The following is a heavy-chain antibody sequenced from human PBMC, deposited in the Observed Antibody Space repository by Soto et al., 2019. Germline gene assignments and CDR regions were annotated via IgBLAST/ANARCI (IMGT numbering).Heavy chain of an antibody. Sequence: EVQLVESGGGLVQPGGALRLSCAASGFSFNNYNMHWVSQAPGKGLEWLSFISSSSGTIIYADSVKGRFTISRDNAKNSLYLQMNSLRDADTAVYYCSRNGGYARTDYWGLGTLVTVSS. CDR1: GFSFNNYN. V-gene: IGHV3-48*02. D-gene: IGHD5-12*01. CDR3: SRNGGYARTDY. CDR2: ISSSSGTI. J-gene: IGHJ4*02.